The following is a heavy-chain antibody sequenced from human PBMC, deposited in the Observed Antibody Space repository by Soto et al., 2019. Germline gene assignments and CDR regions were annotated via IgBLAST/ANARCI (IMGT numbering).Heavy chain of an antibody. D-gene: IGHD6-13*01. Sequence: GESLKISCKGSGYSFTSYWIGWVRQMPGKGLEWMGIIYPGDSDTRYSPSFQGQVTISADKSISTAYLQWSSLKASDTAMYYCARRAAAGSYYYYGMDVWGKGTTVTVSS. CDR1: GYSFTSYW. CDR2: IYPGDSDT. V-gene: IGHV5-51*01. CDR3: ARRAAAGSYYYYGMDV. J-gene: IGHJ6*04.